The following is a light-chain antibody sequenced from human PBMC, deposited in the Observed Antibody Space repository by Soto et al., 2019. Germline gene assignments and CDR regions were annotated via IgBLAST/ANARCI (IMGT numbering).Light chain of an antibody. CDR1: NSNIGSND. J-gene: IGLJ3*02. CDR2: AND. V-gene: IGLV1-47*02. CDR3: AAWDGSLGGPV. Sequence: QSVLTQPPSASGTPGQRVSISCSGSNSNIGSNDVHWYQQLPGTAPKLLIYANDQQPSGVPDRFSGSKSGTSASLAISGLQSEDEADYFCAAWDGSLGGPVFGGGTKVTVL.